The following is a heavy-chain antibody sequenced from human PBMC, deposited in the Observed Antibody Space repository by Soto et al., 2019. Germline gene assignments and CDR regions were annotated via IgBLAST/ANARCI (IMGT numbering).Heavy chain of an antibody. J-gene: IGHJ6*02. V-gene: IGHV4-31*03. Sequence: SETLSLTCTVSGGSISSGGYYWSWIRQHPGKGLEWIGYIYYSGSTYYNPSLKSRVTISVDTSKNQFSLKLSSVTAADTAVYYCATREVYRSSSRYGMDVWGQGTTVTVSS. CDR3: ATREVYRSSSRYGMDV. D-gene: IGHD6-6*01. CDR1: GGSISSGGYY. CDR2: IYYSGST.